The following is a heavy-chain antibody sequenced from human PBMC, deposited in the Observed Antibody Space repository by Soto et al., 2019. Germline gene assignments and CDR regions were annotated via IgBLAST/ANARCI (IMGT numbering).Heavy chain of an antibody. D-gene: IGHD3-3*01. CDR3: AREDRFLEWLIDY. CDR2: ISYDGSNK. J-gene: IGHJ4*02. V-gene: IGHV3-30-3*01. Sequence: GGSLRLSCAASGFTFSSYAMHWVRQAPGKGLEWVAVISYDGSNKYYADSVKGRFTISRDNSKNTLYLQMNSLRAEDTAVYYCAREDRFLEWLIDYWGQGTLVTVSS. CDR1: GFTFSSYA.